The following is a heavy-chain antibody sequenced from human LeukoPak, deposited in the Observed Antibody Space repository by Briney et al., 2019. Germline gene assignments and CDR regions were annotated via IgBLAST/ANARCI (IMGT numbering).Heavy chain of an antibody. CDR1: GITFSNYN. CDR3: ARDPYNGAYSEGYYYYYMDV. Sequence: VGSLRLSCAAPGITFSNYNMNWVRQAPGTALEWISAITSSISYTFDADSVKGRFTISRDNARNSLYLQMNSLRVEDTAIYYCARDPYNGAYSEGYYYYYMDVWGKGTTVTVSS. V-gene: IGHV3-21*01. D-gene: IGHD1-1*01. CDR2: ITSSISYT. J-gene: IGHJ6*03.